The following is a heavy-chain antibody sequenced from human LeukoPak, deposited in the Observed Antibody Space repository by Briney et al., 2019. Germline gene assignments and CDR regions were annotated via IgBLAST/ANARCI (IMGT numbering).Heavy chain of an antibody. D-gene: IGHD3-9*01. J-gene: IGHJ4*02. CDR3: ARDNDWAFHY. CDR2: INHNGEMI. CDR1: GFTFSNYV. Sequence: GGSLRLSCAASGFTFSNYVMSWVRQAPGKGLEWVSYINHNGEMIFYPDFVKGRFTIPRDNAKSSLYLQMNSLRDEDTAVYYCARDNDWAFHYWGQGTLVTVSS. V-gene: IGHV3-48*02.